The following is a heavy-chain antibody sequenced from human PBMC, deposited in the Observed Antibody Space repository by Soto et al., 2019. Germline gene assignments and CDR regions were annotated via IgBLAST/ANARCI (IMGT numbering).Heavy chain of an antibody. D-gene: IGHD4-17*01. CDR1: GFTFSSYW. CDR3: ARRFTVTTRGEAFDI. J-gene: IGHJ3*02. CDR2: IKQDGSEK. V-gene: IGHV3-7*01. Sequence: EVQLVESGGGLVQPGGSLRLSCAASGFTFSSYWMSWVRQAPGKGLEWVANIKQDGSEKYYVDSVKGRFTISRDNAKNSLYLQMNSLRAEDTAVYYCARRFTVTTRGEAFDIWGQGTMVTVSS.